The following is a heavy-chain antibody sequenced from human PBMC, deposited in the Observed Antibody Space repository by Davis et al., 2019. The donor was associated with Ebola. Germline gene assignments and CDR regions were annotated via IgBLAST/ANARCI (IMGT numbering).Heavy chain of an antibody. Sequence: GESLKISCAASGFSFNTYWMTWVRQAPGKGLEWLAIIRQDGSEKKYVDSVKGRFTISRDNAKNSLFLQMNSLRTEDTALYYCARDYGLVVPVRPAGMDVWGQGTTVTVSS. D-gene: IGHD2-2*01. V-gene: IGHV3-7*03. CDR3: ARDYGLVVPVRPAGMDV. CDR2: IRQDGSEK. J-gene: IGHJ6*02. CDR1: GFSFNTYW.